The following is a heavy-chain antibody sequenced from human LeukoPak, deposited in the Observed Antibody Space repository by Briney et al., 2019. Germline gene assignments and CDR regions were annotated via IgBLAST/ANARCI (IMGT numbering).Heavy chain of an antibody. V-gene: IGHV3-48*03. J-gene: IGHJ4*02. D-gene: IGHD2-21*02. CDR3: ARATRNVVVTAFDY. Sequence: GRSLRLSCAASGXTFSNYEMNWVRQAPGKGLEWVSYISSSGSPIYYADSVKGRFTISRDNSKNTLYLQMNSLRAEDTAVYYCARATRNVVVTAFDYWGQGTLVTVSS. CDR2: ISSSGSPI. CDR1: GXTFSNYE.